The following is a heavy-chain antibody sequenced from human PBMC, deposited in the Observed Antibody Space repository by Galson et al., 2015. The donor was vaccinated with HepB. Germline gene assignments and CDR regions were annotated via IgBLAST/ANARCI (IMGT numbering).Heavy chain of an antibody. CDR2: ISSNGGST. CDR1: GFTFSSYA. D-gene: IGHD6-19*01. Sequence: SLRLSCAASGFTFSSYAMHWVRQAPGKGLEYVSAISSNGGSTYYADSVKGRFTISRDNSKNTLYLQMSSLRAEDTAVYYCVKGISTVAGTYGVSDFDYWGQGTLVTVSS. CDR3: VKGISTVAGTYGVSDFDY. J-gene: IGHJ4*02. V-gene: IGHV3-64D*09.